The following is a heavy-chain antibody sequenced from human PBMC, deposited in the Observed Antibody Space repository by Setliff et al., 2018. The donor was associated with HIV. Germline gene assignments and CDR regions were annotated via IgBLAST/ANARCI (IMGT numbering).Heavy chain of an antibody. CDR3: ARVPYRSAWFSGGHDAFDV. CDR2: ISASKGNT. Sequence: GASVKVSCKASGYNFTSNGISWVRQAPGQGLEWMGRISASKGNTKYTQDFQGRVTMTTDTSTSTVYMELRSLRSDDTAVYYCARVPYRSAWFSGGHDAFDVWGQGTMVT. J-gene: IGHJ3*01. CDR1: GYNFTSNG. D-gene: IGHD6-19*01. V-gene: IGHV1-18*01.